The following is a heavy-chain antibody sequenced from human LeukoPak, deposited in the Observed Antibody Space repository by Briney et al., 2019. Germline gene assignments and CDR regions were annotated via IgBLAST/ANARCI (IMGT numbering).Heavy chain of an antibody. V-gene: IGHV3-23*01. CDR2: FCFIGGTT. CDR1: WFPLYSYA. D-gene: IGHD2-8*01. J-gene: IGHJ2*01. Sequence: GGSLRLSRAASWFPLYSYAKKWAPQAPGEGAEGGSDFCFIGGTTPYADSVKGRFTVSRQNSKTTLSLQMNSLRAEDTALYYCAKEYCTSGTYDPYWHFDLWRHGTLVTVSS. CDR3: AKEYCTSGTYDPYWHFDL.